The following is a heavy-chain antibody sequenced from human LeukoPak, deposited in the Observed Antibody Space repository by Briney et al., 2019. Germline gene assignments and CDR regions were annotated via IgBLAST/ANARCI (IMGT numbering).Heavy chain of an antibody. CDR2: INHSGST. CDR1: GGSFSGYY. J-gene: IGHJ4*02. V-gene: IGHV4-34*01. CDR3: ARVLDGGSYPNFDY. Sequence: SETLSLTCAVYGGSFSGYYWSWIRQPPGKGLEWIGEINHSGSTNYNPSLKSRVTISVDTSKNQFSLQLSSVTAADTAVYYCARVLDGGSYPNFDYWGQGALVTVSS. D-gene: IGHD1-26*01.